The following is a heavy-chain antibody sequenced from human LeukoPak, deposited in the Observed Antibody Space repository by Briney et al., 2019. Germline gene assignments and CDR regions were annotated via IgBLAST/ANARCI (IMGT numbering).Heavy chain of an antibody. CDR3: ARGGSYRYGSSDY. J-gene: IGHJ4*02. D-gene: IGHD5-18*01. Sequence: ESLKISCKGSGYSFSNYWIGWVRQMPGKGLEWMGIIHPGDSGTRYSTSFQGQVTMSVDESITTTYLQWNSLRASDSAIYYCARGGSYRYGSSDYWGQGTLVTVS. CDR2: IHPGDSGT. CDR1: GYSFSNYW. V-gene: IGHV5-51*01.